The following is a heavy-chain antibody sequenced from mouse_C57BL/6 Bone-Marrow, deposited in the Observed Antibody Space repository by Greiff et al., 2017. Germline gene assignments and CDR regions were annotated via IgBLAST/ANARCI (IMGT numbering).Heavy chain of an antibody. D-gene: IGHD1-1*01. J-gene: IGHJ2*01. Sequence: EVKLMESGPELVKPGASVKISCKASGYSFTGYFMHWVMQSHGKSLEWIGRINPYNGDTFYNQKFKGKATLTVDKSSSTAYMELRSLTSEDSAVYYCARRYYGSRRDYYDDWGQGTTLTVAS. CDR3: ARRYYGSRRDYYDD. CDR2: INPYNGDT. CDR1: GYSFTGYF. V-gene: IGHV1-20*01.